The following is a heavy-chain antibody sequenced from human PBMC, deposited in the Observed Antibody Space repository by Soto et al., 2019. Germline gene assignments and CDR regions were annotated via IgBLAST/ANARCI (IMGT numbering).Heavy chain of an antibody. CDR1: GGSFSGYY. J-gene: IGHJ6*02. V-gene: IGHV4-34*01. D-gene: IGHD1-26*01. CDR2: INHSGST. CDR3: ARQNSGSYYGYYHYYYGMDV. Sequence: SETLSLTCAGYGGSFSGYYWSWIRQPPGKGLEWIGEINHSGSTNYNPSLKSRVTISVDTSKNQFSLKLSSVTAADTAVYYCARQNSGSYYGYYHYYYGMDVWGQGTTVTVS.